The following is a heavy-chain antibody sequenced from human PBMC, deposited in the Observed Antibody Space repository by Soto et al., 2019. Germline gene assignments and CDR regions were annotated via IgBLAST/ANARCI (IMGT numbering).Heavy chain of an antibody. Sequence: QVQLQESGPGLVKPSETLSLTCTVSGGSISSYYWSWIRQPPGKGLEWIGYIYYSGSTNYNPSLKSRVTISVDTSKNQFSLKLNSVTAADTAVYYCASSPMVYAPFDYWGQGTLVTVSS. J-gene: IGHJ4*02. D-gene: IGHD2-8*01. CDR1: GGSISSYY. CDR2: IYYSGST. V-gene: IGHV4-59*01. CDR3: ASSPMVYAPFDY.